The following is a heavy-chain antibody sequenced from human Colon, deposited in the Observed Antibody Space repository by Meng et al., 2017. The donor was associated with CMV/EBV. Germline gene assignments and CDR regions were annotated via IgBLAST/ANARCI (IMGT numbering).Heavy chain of an antibody. Sequence: SGFTFSSYSMNWVRQAPGKGLEWVSAIDASGADTYSADSVKGRFTIFRDTSKSTLFLQMNSLRAEDTAIYYCAKKAIVAGRGNYYDSWGQGTLVTVSS. CDR1: GFTFSSYS. CDR3: AKKAIVAGRGNYYDS. D-gene: IGHD6-19*01. V-gene: IGHV3-23*01. J-gene: IGHJ4*02. CDR2: IDASGADT.